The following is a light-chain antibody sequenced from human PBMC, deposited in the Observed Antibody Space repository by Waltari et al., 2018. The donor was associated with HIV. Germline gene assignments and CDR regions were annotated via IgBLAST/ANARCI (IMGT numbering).Light chain of an antibody. Sequence: IQMTQSPSILSASVGDRVSITCRASQNVDSWLAWYQQRPGRAPKLLIYKASTLEYGVPARFSGSGSGTDFTLTISSLQPDDFATYYCQQYYDTPYTFGQGTKLDI. V-gene: IGKV1-5*03. CDR3: QQYYDTPYT. CDR1: QNVDSW. CDR2: KAS. J-gene: IGKJ2*01.